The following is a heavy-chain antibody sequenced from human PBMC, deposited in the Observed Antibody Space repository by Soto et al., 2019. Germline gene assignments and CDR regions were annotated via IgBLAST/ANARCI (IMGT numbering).Heavy chain of an antibody. CDR1: GFTFSTYW. CDR3: ARGIRNYYGVDV. CDR2: IKGDGSST. Sequence: EVQLVESGGGLVQPGGSLRLSCAASGFTFSTYWMHWVRQAPGTGLEWVSRIKGDGSSTSNADSVKGRFTISRENAKNTLYLHMNSLGAEDTAVYWCARGIRNYYGVDVWGQGTTVTVSS. J-gene: IGHJ6*02. V-gene: IGHV3-74*01.